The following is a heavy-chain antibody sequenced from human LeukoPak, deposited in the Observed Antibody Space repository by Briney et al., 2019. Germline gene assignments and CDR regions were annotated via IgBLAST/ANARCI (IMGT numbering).Heavy chain of an antibody. Sequence: PSETLSLTCAVYGGSFSGYYWSWIRQPPGKGLEWIGEINHSGSTNYNPSLKSRVTISVDTSKNQFSLKLSSVTAADTAVYYCARSLDSTAAYYYYMDVWGKGTTVTVSS. J-gene: IGHJ6*03. CDR1: GGSFSGYY. D-gene: IGHD3/OR15-3a*01. CDR2: INHSGST. CDR3: ARSLDSTAAYYYYMDV. V-gene: IGHV4-34*01.